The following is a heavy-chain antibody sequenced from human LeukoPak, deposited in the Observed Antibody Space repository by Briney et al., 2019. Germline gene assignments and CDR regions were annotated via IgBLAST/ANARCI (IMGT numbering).Heavy chain of an antibody. Sequence: GGSLRLSCAASGFTFSTYWMHWARHAPGKGLVWVSRINSDGSISAYGDSVKGRFTISRDNAKNTLYLQMNSLRAEDSAEYYCVKSLLTTATGTGRAFDIWGQGTMVTVSA. CDR2: INSDGSIS. D-gene: IGHD1-1*01. CDR3: VKSLLTTATGTGRAFDI. V-gene: IGHV3-74*01. CDR1: GFTFSTYW. J-gene: IGHJ3*02.